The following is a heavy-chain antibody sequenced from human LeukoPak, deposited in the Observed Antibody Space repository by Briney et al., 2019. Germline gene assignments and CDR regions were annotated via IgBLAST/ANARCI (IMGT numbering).Heavy chain of an antibody. CDR3: ARDLGAALLGD. V-gene: IGHV1-2*02. Sequence: ASVKVSCKASGYTFTGYYMHWVRQAPGQGLEWMGWINPSRGGTNSAQKFQGRVTMTRDTSISTAYMELSRLRSDDTAVYYCARDLGAALLGDWGQGTLVTVSS. J-gene: IGHJ4*02. CDR2: INPSRGGT. D-gene: IGHD3-16*01. CDR1: GYTFTGYY.